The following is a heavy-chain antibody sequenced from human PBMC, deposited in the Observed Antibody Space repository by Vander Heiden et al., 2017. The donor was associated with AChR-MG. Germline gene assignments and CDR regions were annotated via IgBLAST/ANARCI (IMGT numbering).Heavy chain of an antibody. CDR2: ISTSRPTI. Sequence: GFTFSIYSMNWVRQAPGKGLEWISYISTSRPTIYYADSVKGRFTISRDDAKNSLYLQMDSLRDEDTAVYYCVRGGYCIDVSCSLYWGQGTMVTVSS. V-gene: IGHV3-48*02. D-gene: IGHD2-15*01. CDR3: VRGGYCIDVSCSLY. CDR1: GFTFSIYS. J-gene: IGHJ4*02.